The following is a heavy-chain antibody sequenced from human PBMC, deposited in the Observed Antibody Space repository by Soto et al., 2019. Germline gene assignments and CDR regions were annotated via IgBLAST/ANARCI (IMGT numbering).Heavy chain of an antibody. CDR2: IYYSGST. V-gene: IGHV4-39*01. J-gene: IGHJ6*02. CDR1: GGSISSSSYY. CDR3: ASIPEAYGDDYYYGVDV. Sequence: QLQLQESGPGLVKPSETLSLTCTVSGGSISSSSYYWGWIRQPPGKGLEWIGSIYYSGSTYYNPSLKSRVPTPAXXSXDXXSLKPSSVTAADTAVYSCASIPEAYGDDYYYGVDVWGQGTTVTVSS. D-gene: IGHD4-17*01.